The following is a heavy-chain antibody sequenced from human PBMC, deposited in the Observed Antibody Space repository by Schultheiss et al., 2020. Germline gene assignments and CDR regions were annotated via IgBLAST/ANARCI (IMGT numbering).Heavy chain of an antibody. CDR2: ISSNGGST. CDR3: VKDRDWGIAARLKGRGSAFDY. D-gene: IGHD6-6*01. CDR1: GFTFSSYA. Sequence: GGSLRLSCSASGFTFSSYAMHWVRQAPGKGLEYVSAISSNGGSTYYADSVKGRFTISRDNSKNTLYLQMSSLRAEDTAVYYCVKDRDWGIAARLKGRGSAFDYWGQGTLVTVSS. V-gene: IGHV3-64D*06. J-gene: IGHJ4*02.